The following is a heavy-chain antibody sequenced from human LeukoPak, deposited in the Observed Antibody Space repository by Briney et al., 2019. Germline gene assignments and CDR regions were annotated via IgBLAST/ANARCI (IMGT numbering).Heavy chain of an antibody. J-gene: IGHJ6*03. CDR2: VYYSGST. CDR3: ARETYSNYTDYYYMDV. Sequence: SETLSLTCTVSGVSISSYYWSWIRQPPGKGLEWIGYVYYSGSTKYNPSLKSRVTISVDTSKNQFSLKLSSVTAADTAVYYCARETYSNYTDYYYMDVWGKGTTVTVSS. V-gene: IGHV4-59*01. D-gene: IGHD4-11*01. CDR1: GVSISSYY.